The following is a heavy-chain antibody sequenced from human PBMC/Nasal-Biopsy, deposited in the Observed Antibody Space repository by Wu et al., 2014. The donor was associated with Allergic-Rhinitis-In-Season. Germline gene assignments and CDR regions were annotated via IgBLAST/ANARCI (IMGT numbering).Heavy chain of an antibody. CDR3: IRDSYSNSVYYGMDV. V-gene: IGHV3-74*01. CDR2: TNGDGTSI. Sequence: SLRLSCAASGFDFSTYWMHWVRQVPGKGLVWVSRTNGDGTSISYADSVKGRFAISRDNAKNTLYLQMNSLRPEDTAVYYCIRDSYSNSVYYGMDVWGQGTTVTVSS. D-gene: IGHD4-11*01. J-gene: IGHJ6*02. CDR1: GFDFSTYW.